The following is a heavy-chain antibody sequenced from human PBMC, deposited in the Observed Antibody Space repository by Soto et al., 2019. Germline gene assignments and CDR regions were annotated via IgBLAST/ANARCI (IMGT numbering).Heavy chain of an antibody. V-gene: IGHV4-34*01. CDR3: ARNVVVRGVIITNVAYYYGMDV. CDR2: INHSGST. D-gene: IGHD3-10*01. Sequence: PSETLSLTCAVYGGSFSGYYWSWIRQPPGKGLEWIGEINHSGSTNYNPSLKSRVTISVDTSKNQFSLKLSSVTAADTAVYYCARNVVVRGVIITNVAYYYGMDVWAQGTTVTVSS. CDR1: GGSFSGYY. J-gene: IGHJ6*02.